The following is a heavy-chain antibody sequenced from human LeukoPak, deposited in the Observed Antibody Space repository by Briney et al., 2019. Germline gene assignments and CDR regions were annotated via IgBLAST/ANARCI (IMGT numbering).Heavy chain of an antibody. J-gene: IGHJ4*02. Sequence: KVSCKASGGTFSSYAISWVRQAPGQGLEWMGGIIPIFGTANYAQKFQGRVTITTDESTSTAYMELSSLRSEDTAVYYCARDSTYYYDSSGYYFGSYWGQGTLVTVSS. CDR2: IIPIFGTA. CDR3: ARDSTYYYDSSGYYFGSY. V-gene: IGHV1-69*05. D-gene: IGHD3-22*01. CDR1: GGTFSSYA.